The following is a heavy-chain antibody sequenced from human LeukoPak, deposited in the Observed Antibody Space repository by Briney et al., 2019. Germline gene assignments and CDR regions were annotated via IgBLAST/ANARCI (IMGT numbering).Heavy chain of an antibody. Sequence: PGGSLRLSCAVSGFTFSTYAMNWVRQAPGKGLEWVSVISGSGGSTYYADSVKGRFTISRDNSKNTLYLQMNSLTVEDTAVYYCAKGTTGMAPRGYSDDWGQGTLVTVSS. CDR3: AKGTTGMAPRGYSDD. D-gene: IGHD5-18*01. CDR2: ISGSGGST. V-gene: IGHV3-23*01. CDR1: GFTFSTYA. J-gene: IGHJ4*02.